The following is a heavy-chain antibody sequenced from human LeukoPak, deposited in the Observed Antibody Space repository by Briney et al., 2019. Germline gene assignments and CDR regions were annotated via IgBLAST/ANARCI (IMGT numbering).Heavy chain of an antibody. CDR2: IYYSGST. V-gene: IGHV4-59*01. J-gene: IGHJ4*02. CDR1: GGSISSYY. Sequence: SETPSLTCTVSGGSISSYYWSWIRQPPGKGLEWIGYIYYSGSTNYNPSLKSRVTISVDTSKNQFSLKLSSVTAADTAVYYCARAVCFGSFSGGSCYWYYFDYWGQGTLVTVSS. D-gene: IGHD2-15*01. CDR3: ARAVCFGSFSGGSCYWYYFDY.